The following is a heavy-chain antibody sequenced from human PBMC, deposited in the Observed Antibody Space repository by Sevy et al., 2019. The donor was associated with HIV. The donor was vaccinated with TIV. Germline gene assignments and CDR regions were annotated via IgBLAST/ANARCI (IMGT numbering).Heavy chain of an antibody. J-gene: IGHJ3*02. CDR1: GFTFISYA. D-gene: IGHD3-22*01. V-gene: IGHV3-23*01. CDR2: IYGSSGAT. CDR3: AGGRYDSSGSFDAFDI. Sequence: GGSLRLSCKPSGFTFISYAMNWVRQAPGKGLEWGSTIYGSSGATYYGDSVKGRFTISRDNSKNTLYLQMNSLRTEDTAVYYCAGGRYDSSGSFDAFDIWGQGTMVTVSS.